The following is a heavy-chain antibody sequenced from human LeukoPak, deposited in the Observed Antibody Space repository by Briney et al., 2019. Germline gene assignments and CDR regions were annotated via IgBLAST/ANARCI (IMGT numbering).Heavy chain of an antibody. V-gene: IGHV4-59*01. CDR3: ARDASIVATIGGDYYYYGMDV. Sequence: PSETLSLTCAVYGGSFSGYYWSWIRQPPGKGLEWIGYIYYSGSTNYNPSLKSRVTISVDTSKNQFSLKLSSVTAADTAVYYCARDASIVATIGGDYYYYGMDVWGQGTTVTVSS. D-gene: IGHD5-12*01. J-gene: IGHJ6*02. CDR1: GGSFSGYY. CDR2: IYYSGST.